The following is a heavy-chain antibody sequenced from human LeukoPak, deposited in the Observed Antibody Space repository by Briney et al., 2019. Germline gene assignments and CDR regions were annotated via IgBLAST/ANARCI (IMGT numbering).Heavy chain of an antibody. CDR3: ARATSSYSYYMDV. J-gene: IGHJ6*03. D-gene: IGHD5-12*01. Sequence: SETLSLTCTVSGYSISSGYYWGWIRQPPGKGLEWIGRIYTSGSTYYNPSLKSRVTISADTSKNQFSLNVSSVTAADTAVYYCARATSSYSYYMDVWGKGTTVTISS. CDR2: IYTSGST. CDR1: GYSISSGYY. V-gene: IGHV4-38-2*02.